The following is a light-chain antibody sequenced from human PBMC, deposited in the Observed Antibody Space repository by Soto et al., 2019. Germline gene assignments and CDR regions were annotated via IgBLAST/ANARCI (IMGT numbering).Light chain of an antibody. CDR1: SSNIGAYYD. V-gene: IGLV1-40*01. CDR3: QSYDSSLSAVV. J-gene: IGLJ2*01. CDR2: NNN. Sequence: QSVLTQPPSVSGAPGQRVTISCTGSSSNIGAYYDVHWYQQLPGTAPKLLIYNNNNRPSGVPDRFSGSKSGTSASLAITGLXAXXEADYYCQSYDSSLSAVVFGGGTKLTVL.